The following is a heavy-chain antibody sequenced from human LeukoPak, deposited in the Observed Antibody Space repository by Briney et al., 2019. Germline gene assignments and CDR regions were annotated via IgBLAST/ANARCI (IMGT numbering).Heavy chain of an antibody. D-gene: IGHD3-10*01. CDR3: AKYKSLLWFEVY. V-gene: IGHV3-7*01. J-gene: IGHJ4*02. CDR2: IKQDGSEK. Sequence: GSLRLSCAASGFTFSSYWMSWVRQAPGKGLEWVANIKQDGSEKYYVDSVKGRFTISRDNAKNSLYLQMNSLRAEDTAVYYCAKYKSLLWFEVYWGQGTLVTVSS. CDR1: GFTFSSYW.